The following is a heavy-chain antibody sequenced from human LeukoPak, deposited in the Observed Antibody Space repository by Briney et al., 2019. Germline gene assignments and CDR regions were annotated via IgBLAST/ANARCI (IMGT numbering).Heavy chain of an antibody. CDR1: GYSISSGYD. CDR2: IYHSGST. D-gene: IGHD5/OR15-5a*01. Sequence: PSETLSLTCTVSGYSISSGYDWGGSRQPPGKGLEWIGSIYHSGSTYYNPSLKSRVTISVDTSKNQFSLRLSSVTAADTAVYYCARHGGNSVYDPFEHWGQGTLVTVSS. V-gene: IGHV4-38-2*02. CDR3: ARHGGNSVYDPFEH. J-gene: IGHJ4*02.